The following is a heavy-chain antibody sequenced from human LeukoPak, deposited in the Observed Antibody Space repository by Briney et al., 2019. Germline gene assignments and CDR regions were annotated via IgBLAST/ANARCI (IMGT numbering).Heavy chain of an antibody. Sequence: ASVKVSCKASGYTFTGYYVHWVRQAPGQGLEWMGWINPNSGGTNYAQKFQGRVTMTRDTSISTAYMELSRLRSDDTAVYYCARTYARGAPNAFDIWGQGTMVTVSS. D-gene: IGHD1-26*01. CDR3: ARTYARGAPNAFDI. J-gene: IGHJ3*02. CDR1: GYTFTGYY. V-gene: IGHV1-2*02. CDR2: INPNSGGT.